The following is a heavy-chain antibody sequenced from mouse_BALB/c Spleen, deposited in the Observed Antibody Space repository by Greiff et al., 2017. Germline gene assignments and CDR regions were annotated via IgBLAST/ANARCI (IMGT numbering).Heavy chain of an antibody. CDR1: GYAFSSYW. D-gene: IGHD3-1*01. CDR2: IYPGDGDT. CDR3: ARGGISAWFAY. V-gene: IGHV1-80*01. J-gene: IGHJ3*01. Sequence: QVQLQQSGAELVRPGSSVKISCKASGYAFSSYWMNWVKQRPGQGLEWIGQIYPGDGDTNYNGKFKGKATLTADKSSSTAYMQLSSLTSEDSAVYFCARGGISAWFAYWGQGTLATVSA.